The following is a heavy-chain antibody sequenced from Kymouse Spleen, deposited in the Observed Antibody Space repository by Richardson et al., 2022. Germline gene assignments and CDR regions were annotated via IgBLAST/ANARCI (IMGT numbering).Heavy chain of an antibody. Sequence: EVQLVESGGGLVKPGGSLRLSCAASGFTFSSYSMNWVRQAPGKGLEWVSSISSSSSYIYYADSVKGRFTISRDNAKNSLYLQMNSLRAEDTAVYYCARRDCTNGVCYGDYYYYGMDVWGQGTTVTVSS. J-gene: IGHJ6*02. CDR1: GFTFSSYS. D-gene: IGHD2-8*01. V-gene: IGHV3-21*03. CDR3: ARRDCTNGVCYGDYYYYGMDV. CDR2: ISSSSSYI.